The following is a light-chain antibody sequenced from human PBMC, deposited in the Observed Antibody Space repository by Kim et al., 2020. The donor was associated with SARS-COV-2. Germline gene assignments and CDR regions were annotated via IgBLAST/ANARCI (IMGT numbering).Light chain of an antibody. V-gene: IGKV1-39*01. Sequence: DIQMTQSPSSLSASVGDRVTVTCRASQNIDTYLNWYQHRPGKVPKLLIFGAFSLQSGVPSTFNGSGSGTHFTLTISSLQPEDFATYYCQQSYSTPYTFGQGTKLEI. CDR2: GAF. CDR3: QQSYSTPYT. J-gene: IGKJ2*01. CDR1: QNIDTY.